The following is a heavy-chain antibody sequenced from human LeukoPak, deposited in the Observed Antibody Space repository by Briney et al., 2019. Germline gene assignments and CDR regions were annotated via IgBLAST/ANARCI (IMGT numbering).Heavy chain of an antibody. J-gene: IGHJ2*01. CDR2: IYSGGST. Sequence: GESLRLSCAASGFTFSSHAMSWVRQAPGKGLEWVSVIYSGGSTYYADSVKGRFTISRDNSKNTLYLQMNSLRAEDTAVYYCARDAGSRRSYWYFDLWGRGTLVTVSS. CDR1: GFTFSSHA. CDR3: ARDAGSRRSYWYFDL. V-gene: IGHV3-53*01.